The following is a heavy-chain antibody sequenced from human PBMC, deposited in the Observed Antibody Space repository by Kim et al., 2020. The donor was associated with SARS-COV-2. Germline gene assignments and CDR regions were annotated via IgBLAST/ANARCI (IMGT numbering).Heavy chain of an antibody. CDR3: ARDQGFWTDY. J-gene: IGHJ4*02. CDR2: TT. Sequence: TTYFTPSLKSRVTISLDTFKNQFSLKLSSVTAADTAVYYCARDQGFWTDYWGQGTLVTVSS. D-gene: IGHD3-3*01. V-gene: IGHV4-31*02.